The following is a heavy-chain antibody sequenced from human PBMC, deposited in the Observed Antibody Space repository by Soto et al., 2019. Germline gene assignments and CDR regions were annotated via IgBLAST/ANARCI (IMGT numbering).Heavy chain of an antibody. D-gene: IGHD3-10*01. CDR2: IYWDDAK. CDR1: GFSLSTSGVG. J-gene: IGHJ5*02. CDR3: AHSTYGSGQWWFAP. Sequence: QITLKESGPTLVKPTQTLTLTCTFSGFSLSTSGVGVGWIRQPPGKALEWLALIYWDDAKRYSPSLKGRLTNTKDTSKNPVVLTRTNMDPVDTATYYCAHSTYGSGQWWFAPWGQGTLVTVSS. V-gene: IGHV2-5*02.